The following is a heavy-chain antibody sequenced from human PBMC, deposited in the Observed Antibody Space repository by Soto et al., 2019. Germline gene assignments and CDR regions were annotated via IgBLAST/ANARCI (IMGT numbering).Heavy chain of an antibody. CDR2: IIGCYSTI. CDR3: AREVVVFGVIIQTPMDV. Sequence: GGSLRLSCAASGFTFSGYEMNSYRQAPGQGRGRVSYIIGCYSTIYYAASVKGRFTISRDDTKDPLYLQMNRLRAEDTAVYYCAREVVVFGVIIQTPMDVWGQGTTGTVS. J-gene: IGHJ6*02. V-gene: IGHV3-48*03. CDR1: GFTFSGYE. D-gene: IGHD3-22*01.